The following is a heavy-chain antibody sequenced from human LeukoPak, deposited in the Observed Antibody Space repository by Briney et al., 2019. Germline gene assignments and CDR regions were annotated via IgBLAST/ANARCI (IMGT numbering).Heavy chain of an antibody. CDR3: ARGPSQLLWFGTTPAFDY. J-gene: IGHJ4*02. CDR2: INHSGST. D-gene: IGHD3-10*01. V-gene: IGHV4-34*01. Sequence: TSETLSLTCAVYGGSFSGYYWSWIRQPPGKGLEWIGEINHSGSTNYNPSLKSRVTISVDTSKNQFSLKLSSVTAANTAVYYCARGPSQLLWFGTTPAFDYWGQGTLVTVSS. CDR1: GGSFSGYY.